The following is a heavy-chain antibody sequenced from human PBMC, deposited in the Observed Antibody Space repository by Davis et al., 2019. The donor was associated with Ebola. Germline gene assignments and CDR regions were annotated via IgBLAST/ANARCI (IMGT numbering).Heavy chain of an antibody. CDR3: ARVGSGYHGDHYAFDV. CDR1: GFTFGVFS. Sequence: PGGSLRLSCAASGFTFGVFSMNWVRQAPGKGLEWISYISSSSTTIYFADSVKGRFTISRDNTKNSMFLQMNSLRDEDTAVYYCARVGSGYHGDHYAFDVWGQGTMVTVSS. J-gene: IGHJ3*01. CDR2: ISSSSTTI. V-gene: IGHV3-48*02. D-gene: IGHD2-2*01.